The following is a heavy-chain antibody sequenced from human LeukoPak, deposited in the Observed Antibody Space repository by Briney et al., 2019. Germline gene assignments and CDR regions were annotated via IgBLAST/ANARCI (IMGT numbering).Heavy chain of an antibody. CDR2: ISYDGSNK. J-gene: IGHJ6*02. CDR1: GFTFSSYS. Sequence: GGSLRLSCAASGFTFSSYSMHWVRQAPGKGLEWVAVISYDGSNKYYADSVKGRFTISRDNSKNTLYLQMNSLRAEDTAVYYCAKDMRGGELLHGMDVWGQGTTVTVSS. D-gene: IGHD3-10*01. V-gene: IGHV3-30*18. CDR3: AKDMRGGELLHGMDV.